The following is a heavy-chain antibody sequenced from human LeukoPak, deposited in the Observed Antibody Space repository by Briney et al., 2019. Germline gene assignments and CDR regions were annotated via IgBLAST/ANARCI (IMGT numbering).Heavy chain of an antibody. J-gene: IGHJ4*02. D-gene: IGHD3-22*01. Sequence: PSETLSLTCAVYGGSFGGYYWSWIRQPPGKGLEWIGEINHSGSTNYNPSLKSRVTISVDTSKNQFSLKLSSVTAADTAVYYCARKDDSSGYPFDYWGQGTLVTVSS. CDR3: ARKDDSSGYPFDY. V-gene: IGHV4-34*01. CDR2: INHSGST. CDR1: GGSFGGYY.